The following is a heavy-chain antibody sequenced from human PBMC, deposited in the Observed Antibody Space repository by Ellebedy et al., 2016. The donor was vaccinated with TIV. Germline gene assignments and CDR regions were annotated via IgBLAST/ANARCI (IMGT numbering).Heavy chain of an antibody. J-gene: IGHJ4*02. Sequence: ASVKVSCKASGYTFTSYGISWVRQAPGQGLEWMGWISAYNGNTNYAQKLQGRVTMTTDTSTSTAYMELRSLRSDDTAVYYCARVSGTHIVVVPADYWGQGTLVTVSS. D-gene: IGHD2-2*01. CDR1: GYTFTSYG. CDR3: ARVSGTHIVVVPADY. CDR2: ISAYNGNT. V-gene: IGHV1-18*01.